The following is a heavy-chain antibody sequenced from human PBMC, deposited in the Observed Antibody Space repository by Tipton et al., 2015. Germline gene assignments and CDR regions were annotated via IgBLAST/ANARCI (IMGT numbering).Heavy chain of an antibody. CDR1: GFTFSTYS. Sequence: GSLRLSCAASGFTFSTYSMSWVRQAPGKGLEWVSSISSSSTYIYYADSVKGRFTISRDNAKNSLYLQMNSLRAEDTAVYYCANLLTNIAAVPGYWGQGTLVTVSS. J-gene: IGHJ4*02. CDR2: ISSSSTYI. CDR3: ANLLTNIAAVPGY. V-gene: IGHV3-21*01. D-gene: IGHD4/OR15-4a*01.